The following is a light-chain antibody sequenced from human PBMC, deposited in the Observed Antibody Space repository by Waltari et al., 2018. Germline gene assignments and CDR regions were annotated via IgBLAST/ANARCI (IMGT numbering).Light chain of an antibody. CDR1: RSNTGKHN. CDR3: AAWDDSLNGL. Sequence: QSVLTQPPSVSGTPGQRVTLSCSGSRSNTGKHNVNWYQQVPGTAPKLLIFSNNQRSSGVPDRFSGSKSGTSASLAISGLQSEDEADYFCAAWDDSLNGLFGGGTKLTVL. V-gene: IGLV1-44*01. CDR2: SNN. J-gene: IGLJ2*01.